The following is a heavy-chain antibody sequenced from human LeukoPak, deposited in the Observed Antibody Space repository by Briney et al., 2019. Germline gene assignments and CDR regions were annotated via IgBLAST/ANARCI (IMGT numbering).Heavy chain of an antibody. J-gene: IGHJ6*03. D-gene: IGHD3-3*01. V-gene: IGHV1-69*05. CDR1: RGTFSSYA. Sequence: ASVKVSCKASRGTFSSYAIIWVRQAPGQGLEWMGGIIPIFGTANYAQKFQGRVTITTDESTSTAYMELSSLRSEDTAVYYCARDGRGEPDFWSGRRYYYMDVWGKGTTVTVSS. CDR2: IIPIFGTA. CDR3: ARDGRGEPDFWSGRRYYYMDV.